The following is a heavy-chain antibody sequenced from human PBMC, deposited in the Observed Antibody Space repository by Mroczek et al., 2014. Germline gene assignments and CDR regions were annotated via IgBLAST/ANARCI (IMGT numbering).Heavy chain of an antibody. CDR3: ARSNPQYSGSENDY. CDR1: GGSIGSSSYY. J-gene: IGHJ4*02. Sequence: QVQLVESGPGLVKPSETLSLTCTVSGGSIGSSSYYWGWIRQPPGKGLEWIGSIYYSGSTYYNPSLKSRVTISVDTSKNQFSLKLSSVTAADTAVYYCARSNPQYSGSENDYWGQGTLVTVSS. D-gene: IGHD5-12*01. CDR2: IYYSGST. V-gene: IGHV4-39*01.